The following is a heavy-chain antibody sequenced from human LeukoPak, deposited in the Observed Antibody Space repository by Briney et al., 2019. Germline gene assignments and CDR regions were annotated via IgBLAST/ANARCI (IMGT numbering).Heavy chain of an antibody. CDR2: IYTSGST. CDR3: ARGVVVVPAANYYYYYMDV. CDR1: GGSISSGNYY. Sequence: PSETLSLTCTVSGGSISSGNYYWSWIRQPAGKGLEWIGRIYTSGSTNYNPSLKSRVTISVDTSKNQFSLKLSSVTAADTAVYYCARGVVVVPAANYYYYYMDVWGKGTTVTVSS. D-gene: IGHD2-2*01. J-gene: IGHJ6*03. V-gene: IGHV4-61*02.